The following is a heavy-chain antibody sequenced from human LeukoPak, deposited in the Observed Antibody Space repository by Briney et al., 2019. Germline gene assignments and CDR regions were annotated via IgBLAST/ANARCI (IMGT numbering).Heavy chain of an antibody. CDR3: APSAAEFYFDY. V-gene: IGHV1-2*02. Sequence: GASVKVSCKASGYTFTGYYMHWVRPAPGQGLEWMGWINPNSDDTNYAQKFQGRVTMTRDTSISTAYMELSSLRSDDTAVYYCAPSAAEFYFDYWGQGTLVTVSS. CDR2: INPNSDDT. D-gene: IGHD6-13*01. J-gene: IGHJ4*02. CDR1: GYTFTGYY.